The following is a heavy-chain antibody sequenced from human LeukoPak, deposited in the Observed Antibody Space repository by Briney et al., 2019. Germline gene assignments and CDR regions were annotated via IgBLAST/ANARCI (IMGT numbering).Heavy chain of an antibody. CDR2: ISSSSNTI. CDR1: GFTFSSYA. Sequence: GGSLRLSCAASGFTFSSYAMSWVRQAPGRGLEWVSYISSSSNTIYYADSVKGRVTISRDNAKNSLFLQMDSLRDEDTAVYYCATGKRYTYGTFDYWGQGTLVTVSS. D-gene: IGHD5-18*01. CDR3: ATGKRYTYGTFDY. V-gene: IGHV3-48*02. J-gene: IGHJ4*02.